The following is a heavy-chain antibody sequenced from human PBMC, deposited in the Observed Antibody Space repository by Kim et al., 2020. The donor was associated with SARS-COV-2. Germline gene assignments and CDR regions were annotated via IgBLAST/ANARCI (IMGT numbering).Heavy chain of an antibody. CDR1: GYTFTNYY. Sequence: ASVKVCCKASGYTFTNYYIHWVRKAPGQGLGWMGTIKPSSDWTSYAQKFQGRVTMTRDTSTSTVYTDLSSLTSADTAAYYCSSEPPPSSGFYYSGPGTLV. CDR2: IKPSSDWT. CDR3: SSEPPPSSGFYY. D-gene: IGHD2-15*01. V-gene: IGHV1-46*01. J-gene: IGHJ4*02.